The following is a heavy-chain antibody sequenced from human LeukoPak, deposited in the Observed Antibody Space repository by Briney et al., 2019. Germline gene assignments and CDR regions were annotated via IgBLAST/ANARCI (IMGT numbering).Heavy chain of an antibody. CDR3: ARVNYYDSSGYYAGFDY. D-gene: IGHD3-22*01. J-gene: IGHJ4*02. V-gene: IGHV1-2*02. Sequence: ASVKVSCKASGYTFTGYHMHWVRQAPGQGLEWMGWINPNSGGTNYAQKFQGRVTMTRDTSISTAYMELSRLRSDDTAVYYCARVNYYDSSGYYAGFDYWGQGTLVTVSS. CDR1: GYTFTGYH. CDR2: INPNSGGT.